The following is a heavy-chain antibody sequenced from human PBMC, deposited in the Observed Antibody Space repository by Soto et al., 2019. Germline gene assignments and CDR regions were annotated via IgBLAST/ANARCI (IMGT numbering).Heavy chain of an antibody. J-gene: IGHJ5*02. V-gene: IGHV4-30-2*02. CDR3: ATSVVKYYDFWSGYYMEGYSPHNWFDP. CDR1: GDTISTGGYT. CDR2: TYHSGNP. D-gene: IGHD3-3*01. Sequence: SETLSLTCDVSGDTISTGGYTWAWIRQPPGEALEWIGHTYHSGNPYYNPSLKSRVTISVDTSKNQFSLKLSSVTAADTAVYYCATSVVKYYDFWSGYYMEGYSPHNWFDPWGQGTLVTAPQ.